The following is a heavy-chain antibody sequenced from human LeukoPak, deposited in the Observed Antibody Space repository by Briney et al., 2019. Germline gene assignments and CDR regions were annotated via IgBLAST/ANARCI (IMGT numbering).Heavy chain of an antibody. V-gene: IGHV3-48*01. D-gene: IGHD1-26*01. CDR2: ISGRSSTI. CDR3: ARDRLTSGSYIFDY. CDR1: AFTFSYYS. J-gene: IGHJ4*02. Sequence: GGSLRLSCAASAFTFSYYSMNWVRQAPGKGLEWISYISGRSSTIYYADSVRGRFTISRDNAKNSMYLQMNSLRAEDMAVYYCARDRLTSGSYIFDYWGQGTLVTVSS.